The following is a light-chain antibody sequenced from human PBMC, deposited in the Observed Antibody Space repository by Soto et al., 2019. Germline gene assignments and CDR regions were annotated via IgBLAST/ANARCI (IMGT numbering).Light chain of an antibody. CDR2: DAS. J-gene: IGKJ4*01. CDR1: QSVSSY. V-gene: IGKV3-11*01. CDR3: QXXXXXXLT. Sequence: DIVLTQSPATLSLSPGERATLSCRASQSVSSYLAWYQQKPGQAPRLLIYDASNRATGIPARFSGSGSGTDFTLXXXXXXXXXFAVYYCQXXXXXXLTFGG.